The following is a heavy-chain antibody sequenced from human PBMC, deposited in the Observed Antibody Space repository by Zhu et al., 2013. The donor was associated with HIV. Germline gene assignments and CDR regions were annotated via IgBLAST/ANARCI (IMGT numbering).Heavy chain of an antibody. D-gene: IGHD3-16*01. CDR2: FDPEDGET. J-gene: IGHJ6*03. CDR1: IHLTELS. CDR3: ATDSLSEPNPLGGYYMDV. V-gene: IGHV1-24*01. Sequence: QVQLVQSGAEVKKAWGLSEGLLQGFRIHLTELSMHWVRQAPGKGLEWMGGFDPEDGETIYAQKFQGRVTMTEDTSTDTAYMELSSLRSEDTAVYYCATDSLSEPNPLGGYYMDVWGKGTTVTVSS.